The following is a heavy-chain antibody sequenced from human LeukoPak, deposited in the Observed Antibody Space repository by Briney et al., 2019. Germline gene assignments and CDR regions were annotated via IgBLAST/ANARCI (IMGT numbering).Heavy chain of an antibody. CDR1: GGSISSGGHY. V-gene: IGHV4-31*03. J-gene: IGHJ5*02. CDR3: ARHKGGLVKRYNWFDP. D-gene: IGHD2-21*01. CDR2: IYYSGST. Sequence: SETLSLTCTVSGGSISSGGHYWSWIRQHPGKGLEWIGYIYYSGSTYYNPSLKSRVTISVDTSKNQFSLKLSSVTAADTAVYYCARHKGGLVKRYNWFDPWGQGTLVTVSS.